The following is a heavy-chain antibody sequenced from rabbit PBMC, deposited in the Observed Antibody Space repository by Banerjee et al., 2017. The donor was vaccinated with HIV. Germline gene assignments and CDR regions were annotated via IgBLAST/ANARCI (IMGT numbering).Heavy chain of an antibody. J-gene: IGHJ4*01. CDR1: GFNISSY. D-gene: IGHD7-1*01. V-gene: IGHV1S45*01. CDR3: ARDDTDTIGHLFKS. CDR2: IYAGSSGST. Sequence: QEQLEEYGGGLVQPEGSLALTCKASGFNISSYMCWVRQAPGKGLEWIGCIYAGSSGSTYYASWAKGRFTISKTSSTTVTLQMTSLTAADTATYFCARDDTDTIGHLFKSWGPGTLVTVS.